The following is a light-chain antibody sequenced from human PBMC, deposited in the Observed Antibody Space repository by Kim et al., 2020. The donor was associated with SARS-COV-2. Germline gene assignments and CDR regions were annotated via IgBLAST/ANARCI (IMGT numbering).Light chain of an antibody. V-gene: IGKV3-15*01. CDR3: QQYNNWAPVT. CDR2: GAS. Sequence: EIVMTQSPATLSVSPGDRATLSCRASQGVSSNLAWFQQKPGQAPRLLIYGASTRATGVPARFSGTGSGTEFTLTISSLQSEDFAVYYCQQYNNWAPVTYGQGTRLEIK. CDR1: QGVSSN. J-gene: IGKJ5*01.